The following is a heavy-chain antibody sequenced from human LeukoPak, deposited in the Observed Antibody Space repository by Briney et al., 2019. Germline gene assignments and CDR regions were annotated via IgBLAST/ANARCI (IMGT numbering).Heavy chain of an antibody. CDR2: IFHSGST. Sequence: SQTLSLTCTVSGGSISSGGYYWSWIRQHPGKGLEWMGYIFHSGSTSYNPSLKSRATISVDTSKNQFSLKLSSVTAAATAVYYCARGPRSSGWTFDYWGQGTLVTVSS. D-gene: IGHD6-19*01. CDR1: GGSISSGGYY. J-gene: IGHJ4*02. V-gene: IGHV4-31*03. CDR3: ARGPRSSGWTFDY.